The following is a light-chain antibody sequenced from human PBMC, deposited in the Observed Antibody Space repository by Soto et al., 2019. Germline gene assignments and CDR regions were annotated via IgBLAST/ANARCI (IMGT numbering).Light chain of an antibody. Sequence: QSVLTQPASVSGSPGQSITISCTGTSSDVGAYNYVSWYQQYPGKAPKLMIYGVTNRRSGVSNRFSGSKTGNTASLTISGLQAEDEADYYCFSHRGGDSHVFGTGTKVTVL. J-gene: IGLJ1*01. CDR2: GVT. V-gene: IGLV2-14*01. CDR3: FSHRGGDSHV. CDR1: SSDVGAYNY.